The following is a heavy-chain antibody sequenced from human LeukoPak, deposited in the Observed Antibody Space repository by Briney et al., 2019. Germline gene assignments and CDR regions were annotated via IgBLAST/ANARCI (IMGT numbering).Heavy chain of an antibody. CDR1: GYSISSGYY. CDR3: ARSLPFSRYNWFDP. Sequence: PSETLSLTCTVSGYSISSGYYWGWIRQPPGKGLEWIGSFYDSGNTYYNPSLKSRVTISVDTSKNQFSLKVRSVTAADTAVYYCARSLPFSRYNWFDPWGQGTLVTVSS. CDR2: FYDSGNT. V-gene: IGHV4-38-2*02. J-gene: IGHJ5*02. D-gene: IGHD3-16*01.